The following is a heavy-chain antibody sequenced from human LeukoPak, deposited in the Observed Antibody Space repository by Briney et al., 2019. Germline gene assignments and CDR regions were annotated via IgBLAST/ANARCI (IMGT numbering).Heavy chain of an antibody. V-gene: IGHV1-2*02. Sequence: ASVTVSCKASVYTFTGYYMHWVRQAPGKGLEWMGWINPNSGGTNYAQKFQGRVTMTRDTSISTAYMELSSLKSDDTTVYYCARRRVYDILTSYAFDIWGQGTMVTVSS. CDR2: INPNSGGT. CDR3: ARRRVYDILTSYAFDI. J-gene: IGHJ3*02. D-gene: IGHD3-9*01. CDR1: VYTFTGYY.